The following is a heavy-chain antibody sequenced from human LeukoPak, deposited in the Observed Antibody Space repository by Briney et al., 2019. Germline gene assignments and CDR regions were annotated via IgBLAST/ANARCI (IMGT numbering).Heavy chain of an antibody. CDR3: ARYRIGCGGDCYSLVDY. V-gene: IGHV1-18*01. Sequence: ASVKVSCKASGYTFTSYGISWVRQAPGQGLERMGWISAYNGNTNYAQKLQGRVTMTTDTSTSTAYMELRSLRSDDTAVYGCARYRIGCGGDCYSLVDYWGQGTLVAVSS. D-gene: IGHD2-21*02. CDR1: GYTFTSYG. CDR2: ISAYNGNT. J-gene: IGHJ4*02.